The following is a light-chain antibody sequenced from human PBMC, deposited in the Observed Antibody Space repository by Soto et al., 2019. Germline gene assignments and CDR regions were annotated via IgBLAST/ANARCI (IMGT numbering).Light chain of an antibody. CDR3: NSYAGSNNLV. Sequence: QSALTQPPSASGSPGQSVTISCTGTSSDVGAYNYVSWYQQHPGEVPKLLIYEVTQRPSGVPDRFSGSKSGNMASLTVSGLQAEDEADYYCNSYAGSNNLVFGGGTQLTVL. V-gene: IGLV2-8*01. CDR1: SSDVGAYNY. CDR2: EVT. J-gene: IGLJ2*01.